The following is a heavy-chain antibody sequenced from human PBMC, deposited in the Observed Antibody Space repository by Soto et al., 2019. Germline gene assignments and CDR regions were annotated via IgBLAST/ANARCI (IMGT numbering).Heavy chain of an antibody. CDR1: GGSISSSSYY. Sequence: SETLSLTCTVSGGSISSSSYYWGWIRQPPGKGLEWIGSIYYSGSTYYNPSLKSRVTISVDTSKNQFSLKLSSVTAADTAVYYCAGRFLEWLDSYNWFDPWGQGTLVTVSS. D-gene: IGHD3-3*01. J-gene: IGHJ5*02. V-gene: IGHV4-39*01. CDR3: AGRFLEWLDSYNWFDP. CDR2: IYYSGST.